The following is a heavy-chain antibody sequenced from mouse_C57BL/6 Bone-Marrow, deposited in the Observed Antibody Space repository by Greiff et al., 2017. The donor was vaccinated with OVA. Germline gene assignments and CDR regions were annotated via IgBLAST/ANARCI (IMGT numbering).Heavy chain of an antibody. D-gene: IGHD2-3*01. V-gene: IGHV1-4*01. CDR2: INPSSGYT. CDR1: GYTFTSYT. CDR3: ARGLLRPLSYAMDY. Sequence: VMLVESGAELARPGASVKMSCKASGYTFTSYTMHWVKQRPGQGLEWIGYINPSSGYTKYNQKFKDKATLTADKSSSTAYMQLSSLTSEDSAVYYCARGLLRPLSYAMDYWGQGTSVTVSS. J-gene: IGHJ4*01.